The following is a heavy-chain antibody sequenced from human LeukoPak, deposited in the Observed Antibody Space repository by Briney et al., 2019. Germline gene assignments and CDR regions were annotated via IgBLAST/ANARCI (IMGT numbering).Heavy chain of an antibody. CDR1: GFTFSSYG. J-gene: IGHJ4*02. V-gene: IGHV3-30*03. Sequence: GALRLSCAASGFTFSSYGMHWVRQAPGKGLEWVAVISYDGSNKYYADSVKGRFTISRDNAKNSLYLQMNSLRAEDTAVYYCARDPGAKGYCSSTSCPPTSYWGQGTLVTVSS. CDR3: ARDPGAKGYCSSTSCPPTSY. CDR2: ISYDGSNK. D-gene: IGHD2-2*01.